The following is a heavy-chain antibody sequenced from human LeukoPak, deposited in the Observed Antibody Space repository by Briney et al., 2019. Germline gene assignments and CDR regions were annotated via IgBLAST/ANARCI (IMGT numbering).Heavy chain of an antibody. J-gene: IGHJ4*02. V-gene: IGHV4-34*01. CDR3: ARFSSGWLNFDY. CDR1: GGSFSGYY. Sequence: SETLSLTCAVYGGSFSGYYWSWIRQPPGKGLEWIGEINHSGSTNYNPSLKSRVTISVDTSKNQFSLKLSSVTAADTAVYYCARFSSGWLNFDYWGQGTLVTVSS. CDR2: INHSGST. D-gene: IGHD6-19*01.